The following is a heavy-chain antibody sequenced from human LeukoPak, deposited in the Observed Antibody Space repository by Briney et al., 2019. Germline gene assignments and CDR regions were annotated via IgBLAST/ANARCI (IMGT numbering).Heavy chain of an antibody. CDR1: GYTFTGYY. CDR3: AREYYYGSGNYYNRIDY. V-gene: IGHV1-2*02. CDR2: IDPNSGGT. D-gene: IGHD3-10*01. Sequence: ASVKVSCKASGYTFTGYYMHWVRQAPGQGLEWMGWIDPNSGGTNYAQKFQGRVTMTRDTSISTVYMVLNRLRSDDTAVYYCAREYYYGSGNYYNRIDYWGQGTLVTVSS. J-gene: IGHJ4*02.